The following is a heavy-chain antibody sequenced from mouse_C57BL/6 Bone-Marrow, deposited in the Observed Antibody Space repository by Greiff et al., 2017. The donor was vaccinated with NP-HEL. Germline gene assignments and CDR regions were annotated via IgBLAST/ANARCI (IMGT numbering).Heavy chain of an antibody. Sequence: EVMLVESGGGLVKPGGSLKLSCAASGFTFSSYAMSWVRQTPEKRLEWVATISDGGSYTYYPANVKGRFTISRDNAKNNLYLQMSHLKSEDTAMYYCARDRRHTYFDVWGTGTTVTVSS. CDR2: ISDGGSYT. J-gene: IGHJ1*03. V-gene: IGHV5-4*01. CDR1: GFTFSSYA. CDR3: ARDRRHTYFDV.